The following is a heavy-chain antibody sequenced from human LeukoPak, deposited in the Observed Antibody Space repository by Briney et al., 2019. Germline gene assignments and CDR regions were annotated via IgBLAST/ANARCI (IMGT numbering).Heavy chain of an antibody. J-gene: IGHJ5*02. Sequence: SDTLFLTCAVSGYSISNNDWWGWIRQPPGKGLEWIGYIYYSGNTYYSPSLKSRITMSVDTSKNQFSLKLSSVTAVDTAVYYCAKKVAGVGWFDPWGQGTLVTVSS. CDR2: IYYSGNT. CDR3: AKKVAGVGWFDP. D-gene: IGHD7-27*01. CDR1: GYSISNNDW. V-gene: IGHV4-28*01.